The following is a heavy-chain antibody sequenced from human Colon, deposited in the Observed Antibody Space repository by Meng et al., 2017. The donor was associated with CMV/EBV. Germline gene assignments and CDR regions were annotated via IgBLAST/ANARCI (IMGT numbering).Heavy chain of an antibody. V-gene: IGHV3-74*01. Sequence: VRLVGAVGGLVQPGGSLRLFCAASGFTFSRKWMHWVRQGPGKGLVWVSRINTDGSTTYYADSVKGRFTISRDNAKNTLYLQMNSLRAEDTAVYYCASRDYWGQGTLVTVSS. CDR2: INTDGSTT. J-gene: IGHJ4*02. CDR3: ASRDY. CDR1: GFTFSRKW.